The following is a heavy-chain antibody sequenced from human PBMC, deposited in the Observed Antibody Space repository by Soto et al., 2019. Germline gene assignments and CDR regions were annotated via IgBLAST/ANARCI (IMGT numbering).Heavy chain of an antibody. CDR3: ARGPAGGLRGGVSY. V-gene: IGHV1-18*04. Sequence: QVQLVQSGGEVKKPGASVKVSCKTSGYTFTNYGITWVRQAPGQGLKWMGWISAYNGDTNYAQKFQGRVIITTATSTTTAYMELRSLRSDDTAVYYCARGPAGGLRGGVSYWGQGTLVTVSS. D-gene: IGHD1-26*01. CDR2: ISAYNGDT. CDR1: GYTFTNYG. J-gene: IGHJ4*02.